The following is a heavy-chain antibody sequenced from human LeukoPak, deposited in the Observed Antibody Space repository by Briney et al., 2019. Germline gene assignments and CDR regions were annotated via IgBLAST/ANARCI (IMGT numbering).Heavy chain of an antibody. D-gene: IGHD6-19*01. CDR1: GYTFTDYF. CDR2: INPYSGGA. Sequence: ASVRVSCKTSGYTFTDYFIHWVRQAPGQGLEWMGWINPYSGGAIYAQKFQDRISMTRDTSITTAYMGLTRLRPDDTAVYYCTTALSGGEGFWGILVANDSPNPDYWGQGTLVTVSS. V-gene: IGHV1-2*02. J-gene: IGHJ4*02. CDR3: TTALSGGEGFWGILVANDSPNPDY.